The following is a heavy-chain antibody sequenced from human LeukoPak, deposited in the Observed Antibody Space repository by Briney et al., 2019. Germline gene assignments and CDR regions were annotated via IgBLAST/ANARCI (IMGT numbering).Heavy chain of an antibody. CDR2: ISITGVNT. D-gene: IGHD1-26*01. CDR3: ATQLYSGTYYRAFDI. V-gene: IGHV3-23*01. Sequence: GGSLRLSCAASGFTFSSCAMSWVRQAPGKGLEWVSTISITGVNTFYADSVKGRFTISRDNSKSTVYLLINSLRAEDTALYYCATQLYSGTYYRAFDIWGRGTLVTVSS. CDR1: GFTFSSCA. J-gene: IGHJ3*02.